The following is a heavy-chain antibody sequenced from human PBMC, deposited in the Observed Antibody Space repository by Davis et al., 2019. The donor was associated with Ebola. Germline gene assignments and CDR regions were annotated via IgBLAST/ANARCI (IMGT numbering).Heavy chain of an antibody. V-gene: IGHV1-69*13. CDR2: IIPIFGTA. CDR3: ARNRPKFGAARTFLELDY. J-gene: IGHJ4*02. Sequence: SLQVSCKASAGTFSSYAISWVRQAPGQGLEWMGGIIPIFGTASYPQRFQGGVTITADESTSTVYLELSSLRSEDTAVYYCARNRPKFGAARTFLELDYWGQGTLVTVSS. CDR1: AGTFSSYA. D-gene: IGHD3-3*01.